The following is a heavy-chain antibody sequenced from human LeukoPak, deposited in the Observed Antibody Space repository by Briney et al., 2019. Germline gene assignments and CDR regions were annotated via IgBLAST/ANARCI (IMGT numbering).Heavy chain of an antibody. V-gene: IGHV3-7*03. J-gene: IGHJ4*02. Sequence: GGSLRLSCAASGFTFSSYWMSWVRQAPGKGLEWVANIKQDGSEKYYVDSVKGRFTISRDNSKNTLYLQMNSLRAEDTAVYYCAKAGPSCSSTTCPDDFWGQGTLVTVSS. CDR2: IKQDGSEK. CDR1: GFTFSSYW. D-gene: IGHD2-2*01. CDR3: AKAGPSCSSTTCPDDF.